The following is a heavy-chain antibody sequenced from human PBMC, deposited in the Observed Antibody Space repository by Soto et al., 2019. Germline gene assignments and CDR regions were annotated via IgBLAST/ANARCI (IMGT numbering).Heavy chain of an antibody. CDR3: VAPPGAASSPRE. V-gene: IGHV1-18*01. CDR1: GKTFINYA. Sequence: QLVQSGTEVKKPGASVKVSCKSSGKTFINYAFIWVRQAPGEGLEYMGMVAAYDGGTWYTQKFRGRVSMTTDTSATSAYMELRSLRFDATAVYYCVAPPGAASSPREWGQGTLVIVSS. J-gene: IGHJ4*02. CDR2: VAAYDGGT. D-gene: IGHD1-26*01.